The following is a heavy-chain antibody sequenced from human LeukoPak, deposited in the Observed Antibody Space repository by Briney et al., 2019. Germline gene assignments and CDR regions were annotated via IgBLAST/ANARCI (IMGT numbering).Heavy chain of an antibody. V-gene: IGHV3-7*01. Sequence: GGSLRLSCAASGFTFSSYWMSWVRQAPGKGLEWVANIKQDGSEKYYVDSVKGRFTISRDNAKNSLYLQMNSLRAEDTAVYYCAREETYSSGWYGRTDYWGQGTLVTVSS. CDR2: IKQDGSEK. CDR1: GFTFSSYW. D-gene: IGHD6-19*01. J-gene: IGHJ4*02. CDR3: AREETYSSGWYGRTDY.